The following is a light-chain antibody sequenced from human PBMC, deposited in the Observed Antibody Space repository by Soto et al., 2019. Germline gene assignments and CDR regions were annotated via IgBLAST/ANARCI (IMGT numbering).Light chain of an antibody. CDR2: DVT. Sequence: QSVLTQPASVSGSPGQSITISCTGTSSDVGGYDHVSWYQQHPGKAPKLIIYDVTVRPSGISRRFSGSKSDNTASLAVSGLQPEDEADYYCSSYINKDTLLFGGGTKLTVL. J-gene: IGLJ3*02. V-gene: IGLV2-14*03. CDR1: SSDVGGYDH. CDR3: SSYINKDTLL.